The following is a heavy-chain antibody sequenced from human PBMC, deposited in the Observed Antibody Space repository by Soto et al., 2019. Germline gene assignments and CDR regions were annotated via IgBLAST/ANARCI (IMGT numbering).Heavy chain of an antibody. CDR1: GGSISSGGYY. J-gene: IGHJ5*02. CDR2: IYHSGST. CDR3: AREAAGILNWFDP. V-gene: IGHV4-31*03. D-gene: IGHD6-25*01. Sequence: SETLSLTCTVSGGSISSGGYYWSWIRQHPGKGLEWIGYIYHSGSTYYNPSLKSRVTISVDTSKNQFSLKVSSVTAADTAVYYCAREAAGILNWFDPWGQGTLGTVS.